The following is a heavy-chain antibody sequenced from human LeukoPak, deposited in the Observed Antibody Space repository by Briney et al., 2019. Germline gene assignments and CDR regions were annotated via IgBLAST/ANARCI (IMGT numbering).Heavy chain of an antibody. CDR3: ARVGGSGWYRNFDY. V-gene: IGHV4-34*01. Sequence: PSETLSLTCAVYGGSFSGYYWSWIRQPPGKELEWIGEINHSGSTNYNPSLKSRVTISVDTSKNQFSLKLSSVTAADTAVYYCARVGGSGWYRNFDYWGQGTLVTVSS. CDR1: GGSFSGYY. J-gene: IGHJ4*02. CDR2: INHSGST. D-gene: IGHD6-19*01.